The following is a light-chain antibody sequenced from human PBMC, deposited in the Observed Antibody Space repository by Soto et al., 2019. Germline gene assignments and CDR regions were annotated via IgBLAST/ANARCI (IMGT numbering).Light chain of an antibody. V-gene: IGKV3-20*01. J-gene: IGKJ1*01. CDR2: GAS. Sequence: ELTEPPGTLSLSGGQAATRSCRASQTLSNPSLAWIQQKPGQAPRLLIYGASSRATGIPDRFSGSGSGTDFTLTISRLEPEDFAVYYCQQYGSSPTFGQGTQVDIK. CDR3: QQYGSSPT. CDR1: QTLSNPS.